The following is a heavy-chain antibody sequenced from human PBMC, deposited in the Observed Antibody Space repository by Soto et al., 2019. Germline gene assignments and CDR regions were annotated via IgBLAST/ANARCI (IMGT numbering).Heavy chain of an antibody. J-gene: IGHJ3*02. CDR3: AKALHWGNSMDAFDI. CDR1: GFTFSSYG. Sequence: PGGSLRLSCAASGFTFSSYGMHWVRQAPGKGLEWVAVISYDGSNKYYADSVKGRFTISRDNSKNTLYLQMNSLRAEDTAVYYCAKALHWGNSMDAFDIWGQGTMVTVSS. D-gene: IGHD3-16*01. V-gene: IGHV3-30*18. CDR2: ISYDGSNK.